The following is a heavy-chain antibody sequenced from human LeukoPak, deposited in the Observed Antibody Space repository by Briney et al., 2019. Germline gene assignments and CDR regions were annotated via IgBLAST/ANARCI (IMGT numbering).Heavy chain of an antibody. J-gene: IGHJ4*02. CDR2: IKQDGSEK. V-gene: IGHV3-7*01. D-gene: IGHD3-16*01. CDR3: ARDRGGYYDYVWGSLDY. Sequence: PGGSLRLSCAASGFTFSNYWMSWVRQAPGKGLEWVANIKQDGSEKYYVDSVKGRFTISRDNAKNSLYLQMNSLRAEDTAVYYCARDRGGYYDYVWGSLDYWGQGTLVTVSS. CDR1: GFTFSNYW.